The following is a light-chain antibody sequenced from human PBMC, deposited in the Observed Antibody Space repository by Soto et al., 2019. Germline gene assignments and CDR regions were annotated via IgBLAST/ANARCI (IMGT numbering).Light chain of an antibody. CDR2: GAS. J-gene: IGKJ2*01. CDR3: QQYGDWPPAT. V-gene: IGKV3-15*01. CDR1: QSVSRN. Sequence: EVVLTQSPATLSVSPGDRATLSCRASQSVSRNLAWYQQKPGQAPRLLIYGASTRATGVPARFSGSGSATEVTLSISSLQSEDVAVEYCQQYGDWPPATFGQGTKLEI.